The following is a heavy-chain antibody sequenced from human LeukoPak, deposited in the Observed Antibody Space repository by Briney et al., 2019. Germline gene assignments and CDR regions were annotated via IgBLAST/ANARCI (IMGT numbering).Heavy chain of an antibody. D-gene: IGHD4-17*01. V-gene: IGHV3-74*01. CDR1: GFTFSSYW. CDR2: INSDGSNT. J-gene: IGHJ5*02. CDR3: AFYGDYSNWFDP. Sequence: GGSLRLSCAASGFTFSSYWIHWVRQPPGKGLVWISRINSDGSNTNYADSVKGRFTISRDNAKNSLYLQMNSLRAEDTAVYYCAFYGDYSNWFDPWGQGTLVTVSS.